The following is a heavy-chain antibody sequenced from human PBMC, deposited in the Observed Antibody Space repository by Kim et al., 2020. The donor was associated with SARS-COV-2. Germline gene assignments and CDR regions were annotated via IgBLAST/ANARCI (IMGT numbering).Heavy chain of an antibody. V-gene: IGHV1-8*01. D-gene: IGHD3-3*01. CDR3: ARGFGITIFGVGGVGWFDP. CDR1: GYTFTSYD. J-gene: IGHJ5*02. Sequence: ASVKVSCKASGYTFTSYDINWVRQATGQGLEWMGWMNPNSGNTGYAQKFQGRVTMTRNTSISTAYMELSSLRSEDTAVYYCARGFGITIFGVGGVGWFDPWGQGTLVTVSS. CDR2: MNPNSGNT.